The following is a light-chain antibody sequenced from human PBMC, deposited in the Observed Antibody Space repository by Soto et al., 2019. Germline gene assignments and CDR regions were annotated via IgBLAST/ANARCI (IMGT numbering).Light chain of an antibody. CDR2: DAS. J-gene: IGKJ5*01. CDR3: QQRSNWPQIT. V-gene: IGKV3D-20*02. Sequence: EVVLTQSPDTLSLSPWERATLSCRASQSVSSSYLAWYQQKPGQAPRLLIYDASNRATGIPARFSGSGSGTDFTLTISSLEPEDFAVYYCQQRSNWPQITFGQGTRLEIK. CDR1: QSVSSSY.